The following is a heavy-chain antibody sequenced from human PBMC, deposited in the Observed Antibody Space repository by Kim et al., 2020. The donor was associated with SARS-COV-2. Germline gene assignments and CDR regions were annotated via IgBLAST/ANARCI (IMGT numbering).Heavy chain of an antibody. J-gene: IGHJ4*02. D-gene: IGHD5-12*01. CDR3: ARMGYSGYDYRDY. CDR1: GGSISSSSYY. V-gene: IGHV4-39*01. CDR2: IYYSGST. Sequence: SETLSLTCTVSGGSISSSSYYWGWIRQPPGKGLEWIGSIYYSGSTYYNPSLKSRVTISVDTSKNQFSLKLSSVTAADTAVYYCARMGYSGYDYRDYWGQGTLVTVSS.